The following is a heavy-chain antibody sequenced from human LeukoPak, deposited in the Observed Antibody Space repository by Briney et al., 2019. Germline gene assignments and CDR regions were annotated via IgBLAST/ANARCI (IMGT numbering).Heavy chain of an antibody. CDR1: GFTFSSYS. CDR2: ISSSSSYI. J-gene: IGHJ3*02. D-gene: IGHD6-13*01. CDR3: ARESPYSSSWYRAAFDI. V-gene: IGHV3-21*01. Sequence: GGSLRLSCAASGFTFSSYSMNWVRQAPGKGLEWVSSISSSSSYIYYADPVKGRFTISRDNAKNSLYLQMNSLRADDTAVYYCARESPYSSSWYRAAFDIWGQGTMVTVSS.